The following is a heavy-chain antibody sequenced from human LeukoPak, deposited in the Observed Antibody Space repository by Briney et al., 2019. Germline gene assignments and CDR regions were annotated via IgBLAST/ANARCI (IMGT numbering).Heavy chain of an antibody. D-gene: IGHD3-22*01. V-gene: IGHV3-21*01. CDR3: ARDHYDSSGYTDY. J-gene: IGHJ4*02. CDR1: GFTFSSYS. CDR2: ISSSSSYI. Sequence: PGGSLRLSCAASGFTFSSYSMNWVRQAPGKGLEWVSSISSSSSYIYYADSVKGRFTISRDNAKNSLYLQMNSLRAEDTAVYYCARDHYDSSGYTDYWGQGTLVTVSS.